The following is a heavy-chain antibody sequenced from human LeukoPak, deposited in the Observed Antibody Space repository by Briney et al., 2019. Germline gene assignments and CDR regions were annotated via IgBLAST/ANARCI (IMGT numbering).Heavy chain of an antibody. J-gene: IGHJ4*02. V-gene: IGHV4-34*01. D-gene: IGHD4-17*01. CDR2: INHSGST. CDR3: ASTVTTYFDY. CDR1: GASISGSGYY. Sequence: SETLSLTCTVSGASISGSGYYWSWIRQPPGKGLEWIGEINHSGSTNYNPSLKSRVTISVDTSKSQFSLKLSSVTAADTAVYYCASTVTTYFDYWGQGTLVTVSS.